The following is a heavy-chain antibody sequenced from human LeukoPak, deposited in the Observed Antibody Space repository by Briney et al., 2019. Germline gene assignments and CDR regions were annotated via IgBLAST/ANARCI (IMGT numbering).Heavy chain of an antibody. J-gene: IGHJ4*02. D-gene: IGHD3-10*01. CDR1: GFTFSDYW. V-gene: IGHV3-30-3*01. Sequence: GGSLRLSCAASGFTFSDYWMTWVRQAPGKGLEWVAVISYDGSNKYYADSVKGRFTISRDNSKNTLYLQMNSLRAEDTAVYYCARTGVSGSSEEYYFDYWGQGTLVTVSS. CDR3: ARTGVSGSSEEYYFDY. CDR2: ISYDGSNK.